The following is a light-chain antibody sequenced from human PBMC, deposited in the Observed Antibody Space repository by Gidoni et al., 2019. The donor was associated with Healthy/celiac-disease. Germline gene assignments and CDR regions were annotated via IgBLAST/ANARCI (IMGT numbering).Light chain of an antibody. V-gene: IGKV1-5*03. CDR2: KAS. J-gene: IGKJ1*01. Sequence: DIQMTHSPSTLSASVESRVTITCRASQSISSWLAWYQQKPGKAPKLLIYKASSLESGVPSRFSGSGSGTEFTLTISSLQPDDFATYYCQQYNSYSPWTFGQXTKVEIK. CDR3: QQYNSYSPWT. CDR1: QSISSW.